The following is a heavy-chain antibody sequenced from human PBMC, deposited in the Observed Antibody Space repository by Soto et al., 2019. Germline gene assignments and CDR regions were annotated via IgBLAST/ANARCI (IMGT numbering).Heavy chain of an antibody. D-gene: IGHD3-10*01. J-gene: IGHJ4*02. V-gene: IGHV2-5*02. CDR1: GFSLTTSGVG. Sequence: QITLKESGPTLVRPTQTLTLTCTFSGFSLTTSGVGVGWIRQPPGKALEWLAVIYWDDDKRYSSSLKSRLTITKDTSKNQVVLTMTNIDPVDTATYYCAHHPYYGLGSYSFYYWGQGTLVTVSS. CDR3: AHHPYYGLGSYSFYY. CDR2: IYWDDDK.